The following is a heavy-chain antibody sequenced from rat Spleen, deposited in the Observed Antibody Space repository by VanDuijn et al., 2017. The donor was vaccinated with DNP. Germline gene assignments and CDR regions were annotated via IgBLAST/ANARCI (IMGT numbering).Heavy chain of an antibody. J-gene: IGHJ2*01. CDR1: GFIFSSYG. CDR3: ARSGRGPFDY. V-gene: IGHV5-62*01. Sequence: VQLVESGGGPVQPGRSLKLSCVASGFIFSSYGMHWIRQAPGKGLDWVAYISSSSGTVYADAVKGRFTISRDNAKNTLYLQLNSLKSEDTAIYYCARSGRGPFDYWGQGVMVTVSS. CDR2: ISSSSGT. D-gene: IGHD5-1*01.